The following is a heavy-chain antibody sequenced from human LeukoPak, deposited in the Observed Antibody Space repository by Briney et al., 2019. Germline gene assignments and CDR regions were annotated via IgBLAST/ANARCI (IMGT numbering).Heavy chain of an antibody. CDR1: GYSFTSYW. CDR3: ATSRRELLLFAY. Sequence: GESLKISCKGSGYSFTSYWIGWVRQMPGKGLEWMGIINPDDSDTRYSPSFPGQDTISADKSLSTAYLQWSSLKASDPAMYYCATSRRELLLFAYWGQGTLVTVSS. D-gene: IGHD1-26*01. V-gene: IGHV5-51*01. J-gene: IGHJ4*02. CDR2: INPDDSDT.